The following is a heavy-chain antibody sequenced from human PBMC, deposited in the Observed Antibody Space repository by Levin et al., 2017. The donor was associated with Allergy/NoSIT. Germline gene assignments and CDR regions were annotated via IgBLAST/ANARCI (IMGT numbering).Heavy chain of an antibody. D-gene: IGHD6-13*01. CDR2: IKNKADGATT. J-gene: IGHJ4*02. Sequence: GGSLRLSCAASGITFSNAWMSWARQAPGKGLEWVGRIKNKADGATTEYAAPVKGRFTISRDDSKNTLYLQMNSLKTEDTAVYFCTTYSSSWYYFDYWGQGTLVTVSS. V-gene: IGHV3-15*01. CDR1: GITFSNAW. CDR3: TTYSSSWYYFDY.